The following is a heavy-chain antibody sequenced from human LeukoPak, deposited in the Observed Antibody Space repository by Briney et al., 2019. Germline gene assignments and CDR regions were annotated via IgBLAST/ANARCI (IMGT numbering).Heavy chain of an antibody. D-gene: IGHD3-10*01. V-gene: IGHV1-2*02. CDR1: GYTFTGYY. CDR3: ARARVDRVAFNI. Sequence: ASVKVSCKASGYTFTGYYMHWVRQAPGQGLEWMGWINPNSGGTNYAQKFQGRVTMTGDTSISTAYMELSRLRSDDTAVYYCARARVDRVAFNIWGQGTMVTVSS. CDR2: INPNSGGT. J-gene: IGHJ3*02.